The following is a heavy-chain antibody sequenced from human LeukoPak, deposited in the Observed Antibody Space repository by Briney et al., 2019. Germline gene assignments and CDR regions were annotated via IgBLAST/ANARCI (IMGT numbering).Heavy chain of an antibody. V-gene: IGHV4-4*09. Sequence: PSETLSLTCTLSGGSISIYYWSWIPQPPGRGVEWIGYIYTSGSTNYNPSLKSRVTISVDTSKNQFSLKLSSVTAADTAVYYCARHPRYYDYYMDVWGKGTTVTVSS. CDR1: GGSISIYY. CDR2: IYTSGST. CDR3: ARHPRYYDYYMDV. J-gene: IGHJ6*03.